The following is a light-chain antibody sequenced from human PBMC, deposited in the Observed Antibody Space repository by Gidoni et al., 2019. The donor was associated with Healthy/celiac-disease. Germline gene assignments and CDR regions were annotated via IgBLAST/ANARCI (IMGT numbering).Light chain of an antibody. J-gene: IGKJ2*03. CDR1: QSISSY. CDR3: QQSYSTPLS. CDR2: AAS. V-gene: IGKV1-39*01. Sequence: DIQMTQSPSSLSASVGDRVTITCRASQSISSYFNWYQQKPGKAPKLLIYAASSLQSGVPSRFSGSGSGTDFTLTISSLQPEDFATYYCQQSYSTPLSFGRGTKLEIK.